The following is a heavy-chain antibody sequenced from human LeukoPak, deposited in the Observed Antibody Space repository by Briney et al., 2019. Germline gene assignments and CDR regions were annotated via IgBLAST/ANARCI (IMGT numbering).Heavy chain of an antibody. J-gene: IGHJ4*02. CDR1: GFTFSSYG. Sequence: GGTLRLSCAASGFTFSSYGMSWVRQAPGKGLEWVSAISGSGGSTYYADSVKGRFTISRDNSKNTLYLQMNSLRAEDTAVYYCAKDMASGIRYGEPRLDYWGQGTLVTVSS. D-gene: IGHD1-14*01. CDR3: AKDMASGIRYGEPRLDY. CDR2: ISGSGGST. V-gene: IGHV3-23*01.